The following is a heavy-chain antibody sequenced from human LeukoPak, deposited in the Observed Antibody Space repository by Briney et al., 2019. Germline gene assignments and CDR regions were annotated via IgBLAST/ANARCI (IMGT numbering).Heavy chain of an antibody. J-gene: IGHJ6*03. D-gene: IGHD3-3*01. V-gene: IGHV1-18*01. CDR2: ISPYNGNT. CDR1: GYSFTNYG. Sequence: ASVKVTCKPSGYSFTNYGISWVRQAPGQGLEWMGWISPYNGNTNYAQKLQGRVTMTTNTSTGTAYMELRSLRSDDTAVYYCARVDYDFWSGYYMDVWGKGTTVTVSS. CDR3: ARVDYDFWSGYYMDV.